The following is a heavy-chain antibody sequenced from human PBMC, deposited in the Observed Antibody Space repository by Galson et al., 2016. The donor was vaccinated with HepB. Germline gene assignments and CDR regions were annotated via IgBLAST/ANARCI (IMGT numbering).Heavy chain of an antibody. CDR3: ASEGDYGDFEFYN. J-gene: IGHJ4*02. Sequence: SLRLSCAASGFNFSTFGMHWLRQAPGKGPEWVAVTWYDGSNKYYADSVKGRFTISRGNSKNTPYLQMNSLRADDTAVYYCASEGDYGDFEFYNWGQGTLVTVSS. CDR1: GFNFSTFG. CDR2: TWYDGSNK. V-gene: IGHV3-33*01. D-gene: IGHD4-17*01.